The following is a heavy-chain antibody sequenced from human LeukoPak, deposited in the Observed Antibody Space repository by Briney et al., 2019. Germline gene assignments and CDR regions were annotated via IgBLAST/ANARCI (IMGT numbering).Heavy chain of an antibody. J-gene: IGHJ4*02. D-gene: IGHD3-22*01. CDR2: ITGSSAST. CDR1: GFTFSSYA. CDR3: AKLDYYDTH. V-gene: IGHV3-23*01. Sequence: GGSLRLSCAASGFTFSSYAMSWVRQAPGKGLEWVSSITGSSASTYYADSVKGRFTISRDNSKNTLYLQMNSLRAEDMAVNFCAKLDYYDTHWGQGTLVTVSS.